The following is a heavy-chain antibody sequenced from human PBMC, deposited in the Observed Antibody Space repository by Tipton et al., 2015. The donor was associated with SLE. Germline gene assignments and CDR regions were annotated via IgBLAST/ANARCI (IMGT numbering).Heavy chain of an antibody. CDR1: GGSISSGDYY. Sequence: LRLSCTVSGGSISSGDYYWSWIRQPPGKGLEWIGYIYYSGSTNYNPSLKSRVTISVDTSKNQFSLKLSSVTAADTAVYYCARERIAAAATGWFDPWGQGTLVTVSS. V-gene: IGHV4-61*08. CDR2: IYYSGST. J-gene: IGHJ5*02. CDR3: ARERIAAAATGWFDP. D-gene: IGHD6-13*01.